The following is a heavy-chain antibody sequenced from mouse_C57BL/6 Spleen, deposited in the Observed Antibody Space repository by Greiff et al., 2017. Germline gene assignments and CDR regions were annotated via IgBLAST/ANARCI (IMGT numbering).Heavy chain of an antibody. CDR1: GYAFSSSW. CDR2: IYPGDGDT. D-gene: IGHD2-4*01. Sequence: VQLKQSGPELVKPGASVKISCKASGYAFSSSWMNWVKQRPGKGLEWIGRIYPGDGDTNYNGKFKGKATLTADKSSSTAYMQLSSLTSEDSSVYFCARAGNYDYYYYAMDYWGQGTSVTVSS. J-gene: IGHJ4*01. V-gene: IGHV1-82*01. CDR3: ARAGNYDYYYYAMDY.